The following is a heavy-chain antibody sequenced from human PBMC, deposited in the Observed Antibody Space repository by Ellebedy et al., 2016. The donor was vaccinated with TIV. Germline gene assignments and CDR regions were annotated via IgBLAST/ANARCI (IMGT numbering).Heavy chain of an antibody. J-gene: IGHJ1*01. D-gene: IGHD3-3*01. CDR1: GFTFSSYS. V-gene: IGHV3-48*02. CDR3: ARGDSFWSGYYEYFQH. Sequence: GESLKISXAASGFTFSSYSMNWVRQAPGKGLEWVSYISSSSSTIYYADSVKGRFTISRDNAKNSLYLQMNSLRDEDTAVYYCARGDSFWSGYYEYFQHWGQGTLVTVSS. CDR2: ISSSSSTI.